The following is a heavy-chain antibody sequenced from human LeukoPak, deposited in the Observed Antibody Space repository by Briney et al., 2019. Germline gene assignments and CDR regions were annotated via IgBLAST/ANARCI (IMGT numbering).Heavy chain of an antibody. J-gene: IGHJ5*02. CDR2: INHSGST. CDR3: ARGRRSLVVVPAAAGFGP. D-gene: IGHD2-2*01. V-gene: IGHV4-34*01. CDR1: GVSFSGYY. Sequence: SETLSLTCAVYGVSFSGYYWSWIRQPPGKGLEWIGEINHSGSTNYNPSLKSRVTISVDTSKNQFSLKLSSVTAADTAVYYCARGRRSLVVVPAAAGFGPWGQGTLVTASS.